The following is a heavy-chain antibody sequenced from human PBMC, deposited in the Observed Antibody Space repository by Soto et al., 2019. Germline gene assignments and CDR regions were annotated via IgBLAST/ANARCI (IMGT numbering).Heavy chain of an antibody. CDR2: IIPILGIA. D-gene: IGHD6-13*01. V-gene: IGHV1-69*02. CDR3: ATPAGTDAFDI. CDR1: GGTFSSYT. Sequence: QVPLVQSGAEVKKPGSSVKVSCKASGGTFSSYTISWVRQAPGQGLEWMGRIIPILGIANYAQKFQGRVTITADKSTSTAYMELSSLRSEDTAVYYCATPAGTDAFDIWGQGTMVTVSS. J-gene: IGHJ3*02.